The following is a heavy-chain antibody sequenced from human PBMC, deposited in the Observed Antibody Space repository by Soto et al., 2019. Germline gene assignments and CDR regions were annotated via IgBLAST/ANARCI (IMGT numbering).Heavy chain of an antibody. CDR3: ATHPVGASQMTLA. Sequence: SGKVSYKVSGYTLTELSMHWVREAPGKGLEWMGGFDPEDGETIYAQKFQGRVTMTEDTSTDTAYMELSSLRSEDTAVYYCATHPVGASQMTLAWGQGTLVTVSS. D-gene: IGHD1-26*01. CDR2: FDPEDGET. J-gene: IGHJ5*02. V-gene: IGHV1-24*01. CDR1: GYTLTELS.